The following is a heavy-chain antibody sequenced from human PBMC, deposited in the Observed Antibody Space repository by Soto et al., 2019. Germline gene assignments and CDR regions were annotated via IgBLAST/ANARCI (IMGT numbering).Heavy chain of an antibody. V-gene: IGHV1-69*06. D-gene: IGHD6-13*01. CDR3: ARDLVTGLYYYYGMDV. J-gene: IGHJ6*02. CDR1: GGTFSSYA. Sequence: SVKVSCKASGGTFSSYAISWVRQAPGQGLEWMGGIIPIFGTANYAQKFQGRVTITADKSTSTAYMELSSLRSEDTAVYYCARDLVTGLYYYYGMDVWGQGTTVTVSS. CDR2: IIPIFGTA.